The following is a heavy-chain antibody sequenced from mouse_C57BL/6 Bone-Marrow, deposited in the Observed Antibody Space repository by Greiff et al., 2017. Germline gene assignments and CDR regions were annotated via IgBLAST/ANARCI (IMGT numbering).Heavy chain of an antibody. Sequence: VQLQQSGAELVRPGASVKLSCTASGFNIKDDYMHWVKQRPEQGLEWIGGIDPENGDTEYASKFQGKAAITSDKSSITAYLQLSSLTSEDTAVYCSTGALDYWGQGTSVTVSA. CDR2: IDPENGDT. D-gene: IGHD6-1*01. J-gene: IGHJ4*01. CDR3: TGALDY. CDR1: GFNIKDDY. V-gene: IGHV14-4*01.